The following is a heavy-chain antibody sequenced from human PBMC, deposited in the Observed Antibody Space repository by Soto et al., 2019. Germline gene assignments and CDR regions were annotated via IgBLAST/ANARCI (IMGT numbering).Heavy chain of an antibody. CDR2: ISHSGST. CDR3: ARGHDSYGSGSYVPGV. V-gene: IGHV4-34*01. CDR1: GGSFSGYY. D-gene: IGHD3-10*01. J-gene: IGHJ4*02. Sequence: QVQVQQWGAGLLKPSETLSLTCAVYGGSFSGYYWSWIRQPPGKGLEWIGEISHSGSTDYNPSLQSRVTISVDTSKNQLSLKLRSVTAADTAVYYCARGHDSYGSGSYVPGVWGQGTLVTVSS.